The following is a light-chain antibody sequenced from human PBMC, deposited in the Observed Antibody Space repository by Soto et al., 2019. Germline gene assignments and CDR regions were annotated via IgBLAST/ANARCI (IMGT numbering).Light chain of an antibody. V-gene: IGKV1-39*01. J-gene: IGKJ2*01. CDR1: QSISDY. CDR2: AAS. CDR3: QHTYSTPPYT. Sequence: DIQMTQSPSSLSASVGDRVTITCRASQSISDYLNWYQQKPGKAPKLLIYAASNLQTGVPSRFSGSGSGTDCTLTINSLQPEDFATYYCQHTYSTPPYTFGQGTRLEI.